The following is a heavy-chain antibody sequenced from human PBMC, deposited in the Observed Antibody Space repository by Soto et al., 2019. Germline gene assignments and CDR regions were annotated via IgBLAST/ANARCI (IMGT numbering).Heavy chain of an antibody. D-gene: IGHD5-12*01. CDR2: ISYDGSSK. CDR3: AKEGGWLQSKSIDY. V-gene: IGHV3-30*18. CDR1: GFTFSSYG. J-gene: IGHJ4*02. Sequence: PGGSLRLSCAASGFTFSSYGMHWVRQAPGKGLEWVAVISYDGSSKYYADSVKGRFTISRDNSKNTLYLQMNSLRAEDTAVYYCAKEGGWLQSKSIDYWGQGTLVTVSS.